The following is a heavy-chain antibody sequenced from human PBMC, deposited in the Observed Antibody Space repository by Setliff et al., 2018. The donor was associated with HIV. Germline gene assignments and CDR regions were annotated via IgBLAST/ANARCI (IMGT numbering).Heavy chain of an antibody. CDR2: FDPEDGET. V-gene: IGHV1-24*01. D-gene: IGHD3-16*01. CDR3: ATGGHDAFDI. CDR1: GYTLTELS. Sequence: ASVKVSCKVSGYTLTELSGHWVRQAPGKGLEWMGGFDPEDGETIYAQKFQGRVTMTEDTSTDTAYMELSGLRSEDTAVYYCATGGHDAFDIWGQGTMVTVSS. J-gene: IGHJ3*02.